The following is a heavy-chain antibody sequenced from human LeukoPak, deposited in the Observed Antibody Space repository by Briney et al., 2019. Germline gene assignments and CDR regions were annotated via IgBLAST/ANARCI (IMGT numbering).Heavy chain of an antibody. D-gene: IGHD3-3*01. Sequence: GGSLRLSCAASGFTFSNAWMSWVRQAPGRGLEWVGRIKSKTDGGTTDYAAPVKGRFTISRDDSKNTLYLQINSLTTEDTAVYYCTTVGGDPKYYDFWSGYYPEDYMDVWGKGTTVTVSS. CDR3: TTVGGDPKYYDFWSGYYPEDYMDV. CDR2: IKSKTDGGTT. V-gene: IGHV3-15*01. J-gene: IGHJ6*03. CDR1: GFTFSNAW.